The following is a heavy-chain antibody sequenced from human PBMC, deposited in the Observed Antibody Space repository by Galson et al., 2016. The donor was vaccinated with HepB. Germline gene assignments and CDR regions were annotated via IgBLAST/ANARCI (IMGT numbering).Heavy chain of an antibody. CDR3: ARRTYGAPFDI. V-gene: IGHV5-10-1*04. CDR1: GYTFTKYW. D-gene: IGHD4/OR15-4a*01. J-gene: IGHJ3*02. Sequence: QSGAEVKKPGESLRIFCKTSGYTFTKYWISWVRQMPGKGLEWMGRIDPSDSFTDYSPSFQGQVTLSVDTSISTAYLQWSSLKASDTAMYYWARRTYGAPFDIWGQGTMVTVSS. CDR2: IDPSDSFT.